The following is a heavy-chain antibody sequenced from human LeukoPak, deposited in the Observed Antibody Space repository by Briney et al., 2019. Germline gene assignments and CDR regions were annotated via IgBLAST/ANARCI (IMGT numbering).Heavy chain of an antibody. D-gene: IGHD1-7*01. CDR1: GFTFSSYA. CDR2: ISGSGGST. V-gene: IGHV3-23*01. J-gene: IGHJ6*02. CDR3: ARDLQLELPGDYYYGMDV. Sequence: PGGSLRLSCAASGFTFSSYAMSWARQAPGKGLEWVSGISGSGGSTYYADSVKGRFTISRHNSKNTLYLQMNSLRAEDTAVYYCARDLQLELPGDYYYGMDVWGQGTTVTVSS.